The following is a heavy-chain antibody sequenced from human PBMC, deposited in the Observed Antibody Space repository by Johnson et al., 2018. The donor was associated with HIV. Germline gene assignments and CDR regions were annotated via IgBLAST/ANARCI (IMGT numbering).Heavy chain of an antibody. Sequence: QVQLVESGGGVVQPGRSLRLSCAASGFTFSNAWMSWVRQAPGKGLEWVAFIRYDGSNKYYADSVKGRFTIARDNAKNSLHLQMNSLRAEDTAFYYCAKARVRYSSDVDALDIWGQGTMVTVSS. J-gene: IGHJ3*02. CDR3: AKARVRYSSDVDALDI. V-gene: IGHV3-30*02. CDR2: IRYDGSNK. D-gene: IGHD6-19*01. CDR1: GFTFSNAW.